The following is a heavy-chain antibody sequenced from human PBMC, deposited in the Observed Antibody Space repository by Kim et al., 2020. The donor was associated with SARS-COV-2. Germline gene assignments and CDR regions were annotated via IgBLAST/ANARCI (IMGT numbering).Heavy chain of an antibody. D-gene: IGHD4-17*01. J-gene: IGHJ3*02. CDR2: IYHSGST. V-gene: IGHV4-4*02. CDR3: ARDSIYDYGDYVRAFDI. CDR1: GGSISSSNW. Sequence: SETLSLTCAVSGGSISSSNWWSWVRQPPGKGLEWIGEIYHSGSTNYNPSLKSRVTISVDKSKNQFSLKLSSVTAADTAVYYCARDSIYDYGDYVRAFDIWGQGTMVTVSS.